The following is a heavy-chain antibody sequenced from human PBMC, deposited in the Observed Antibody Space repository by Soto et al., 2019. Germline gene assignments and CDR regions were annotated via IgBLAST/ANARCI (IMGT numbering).Heavy chain of an antibody. CDR1: GFIFSSYA. CDR2: ISGSGGST. Sequence: EVQLLESGGGLVQPGGSLRISCAVSGFIFSSYAMSWVRQAPGKGLEWVSGISGSGGSTYYADSVKGRFTISRDNSKNTLFLQMDSLRAEDTAVYYRAKDLRLRWPSYAFDIWGQGTMVTVSS. J-gene: IGHJ3*02. V-gene: IGHV3-23*01. CDR3: AKDLRLRWPSYAFDI. D-gene: IGHD4-17*01.